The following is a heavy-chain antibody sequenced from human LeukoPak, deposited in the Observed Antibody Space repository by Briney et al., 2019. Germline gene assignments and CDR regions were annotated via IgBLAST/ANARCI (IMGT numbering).Heavy chain of an antibody. V-gene: IGHV4-30-4*01. CDR1: GGSISSDAYY. J-gene: IGHJ4*02. CDR2: IYYSGSA. CDR3: SRGDGDNQSY. Sequence: SQTLSLTCTVSGGSISSDAYYWNWIRQPPGKGLEWIGYIYYSGSAYYNPSLKSRITMSLDTSKNQFSLRLTSVTAADTAVYYCSRGDGDNQSYWGQGTLVTVSS. D-gene: IGHD4-17*01.